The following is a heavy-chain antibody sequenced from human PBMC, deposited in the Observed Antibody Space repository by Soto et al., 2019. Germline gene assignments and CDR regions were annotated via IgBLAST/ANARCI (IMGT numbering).Heavy chain of an antibody. V-gene: IGHV1-46*03. D-gene: IGHD3-3*01. CDR1: GYTFTNYH. J-gene: IGHJ4*02. CDR3: VRNSYFFGSDY. CDR2: INPGGGST. Sequence: QVQLVQSGAEVKKPGASVKVSCKASGYTFTNYHIHWVRQAPGQGLELIGKINPGGGSTSYAQKFQGRVTVTRDTSTSTVYMELSSLRSEDTAVYYCVRNSYFFGSDYWGQGTLVTVSS.